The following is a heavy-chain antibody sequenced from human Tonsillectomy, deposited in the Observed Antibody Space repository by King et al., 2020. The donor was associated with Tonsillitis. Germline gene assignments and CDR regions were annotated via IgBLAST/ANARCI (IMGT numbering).Heavy chain of an antibody. Sequence: VQLVESGGGLIQPGGSLRLSCAASGFIVSTNYMSWVRQAPGQGLEWVSVIKSGGGTNYADSVRGRFIISRDTFKNTLSLQMDSLRAEDTAVYYCARVDYSNSFFDSWGQGTLVTVSS. V-gene: IGHV3-53*01. D-gene: IGHD4-11*01. J-gene: IGHJ4*02. CDR2: IKSGGGT. CDR3: ARVDYSNSFFDS. CDR1: GFIVSTNY.